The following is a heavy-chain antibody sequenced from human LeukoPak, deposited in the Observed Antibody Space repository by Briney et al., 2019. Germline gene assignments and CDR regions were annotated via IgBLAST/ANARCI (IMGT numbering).Heavy chain of an antibody. Sequence: ASVKVSCKVSGYTLTELSMHWVRQAPGKGLEGMGGFDPEDGETIYAQKFQGRVTMTEDTSTDTAYMELSSLRSEDTAVYYCATRAHSVYSSSWPFDYWGQGTLVTVSS. CDR1: GYTLTELS. CDR2: FDPEDGET. V-gene: IGHV1-24*01. D-gene: IGHD6-13*01. J-gene: IGHJ4*02. CDR3: ATRAHSVYSSSWPFDY.